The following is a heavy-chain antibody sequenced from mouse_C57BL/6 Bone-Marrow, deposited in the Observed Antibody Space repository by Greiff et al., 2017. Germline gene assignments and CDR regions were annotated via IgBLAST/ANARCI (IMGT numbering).Heavy chain of an antibody. D-gene: IGHD4-1*01. J-gene: IGHJ3*01. Sequence: QVQLQQSGAELVRPGTSVKVSCKASGYAFTTYLLEWVKQRPGQGLELIGVINPGRGGTNYTETFMGKAQLTADQSSSTAYMQLSSLTSEDSAVYFSARSKNWDSWFAYWGQGTLVTVSA. V-gene: IGHV1-54*01. CDR3: ARSKNWDSWFAY. CDR1: GYAFTTYL. CDR2: INPGRGGT.